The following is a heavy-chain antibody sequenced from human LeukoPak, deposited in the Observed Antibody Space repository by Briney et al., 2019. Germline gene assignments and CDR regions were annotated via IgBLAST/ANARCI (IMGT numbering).Heavy chain of an antibody. Sequence: SETLSLTCAVSGDSISSYFWNWIRQPAGKGLEWIRRIYTSGNTDYSPSLRSRVTMSVDTSKNQFSLKLSSVTAADTAVYYCVRGGRAATDNYFDPWGQGTLVTVSS. CDR2: IYTSGNT. V-gene: IGHV4-4*07. D-gene: IGHD1-1*01. CDR1: GDSISSYF. J-gene: IGHJ5*02. CDR3: VRGGRAATDNYFDP.